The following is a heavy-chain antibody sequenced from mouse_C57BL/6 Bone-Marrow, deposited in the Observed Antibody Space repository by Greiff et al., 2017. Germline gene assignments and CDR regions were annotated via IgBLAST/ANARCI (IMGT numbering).Heavy chain of an antibody. CDR3: ARWGATVIGYFDY. Sequence: QVQLQQPGAELVKPGASVKLSCKASGYTFTSYWMHWVKQRPGRGLEWIGRIDPTSGGTKYNEKFKSKATLTVDQPSSTAYMQLSSLTSEDSAVYYCARWGATVIGYFDYWGQGTTLTVSA. J-gene: IGHJ2*01. D-gene: IGHD1-1*01. CDR2: IDPTSGGT. CDR1: GYTFTSYW. V-gene: IGHV1-72*01.